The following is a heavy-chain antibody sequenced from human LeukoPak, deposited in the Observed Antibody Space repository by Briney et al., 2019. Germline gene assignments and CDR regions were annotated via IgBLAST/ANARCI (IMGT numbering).Heavy chain of an antibody. J-gene: IGHJ5*02. CDR3: ARAKLGELSLGNWFDP. CDR1: GGSINNYY. Sequence: SETLSLTCTVSGGSINNYYWTWIRQPAGKGLEWIGRIYSSGKTNYNPSLKSRVTMSVDTSNNQLSLKLSSVTAADTAVYYCARAKLGELSLGNWFDPWGQGTLVTVSS. V-gene: IGHV4-4*07. D-gene: IGHD3-16*02. CDR2: IYSSGKT.